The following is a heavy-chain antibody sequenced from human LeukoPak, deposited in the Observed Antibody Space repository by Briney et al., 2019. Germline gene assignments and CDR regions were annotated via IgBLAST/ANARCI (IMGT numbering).Heavy chain of an antibody. D-gene: IGHD3-10*01. V-gene: IGHV1-46*01. CDR3: ARDQITMVRGVISLNAFDI. CDR2: INPSGGST. Sequence: ASVKVSCKASGYTFTSYYMHWVRQAPGQGLEWMGIINPSGGSTSYAQKFQGRVTMTRDTSTSTVYMELSSLRSEDTAVYYCARDQITMVRGVISLNAFDIWGQGTMVTVSS. J-gene: IGHJ3*02. CDR1: GYTFTSYY.